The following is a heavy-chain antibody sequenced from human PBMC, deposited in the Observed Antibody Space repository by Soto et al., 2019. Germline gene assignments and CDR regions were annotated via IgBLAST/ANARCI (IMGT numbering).Heavy chain of an antibody. D-gene: IGHD1-26*01. CDR2: ISSGSDYI. V-gene: IGHV3-21*06. J-gene: IGHJ5*02. CDR1: FSMYS. Sequence: PGGSLRLSCNFSFSMYSMDWVRQAPGKGLEWVASISSGSDYIKYADSVKGRFTISRDNTKNSVSLQMCSLRVEDTAMYYCTRDQGGSYDSWFDPWGRGTLVTVSS. CDR3: TRDQGGSYDSWFDP.